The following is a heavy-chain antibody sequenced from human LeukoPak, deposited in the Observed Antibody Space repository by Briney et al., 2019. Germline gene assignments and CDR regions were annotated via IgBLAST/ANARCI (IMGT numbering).Heavy chain of an antibody. CDR1: GGTFSSYA. CDR3: ARERRGSTYVDY. CDR2: IIPIFGTA. D-gene: IGHD1-1*01. J-gene: IGHJ4*02. Sequence: GASVKVSCKAPGGTFSSYAISWVRQAPGQGLEWMGGIIPIFGTANYAQKFQGRVTITADESTSTAYMELSSLRSEDTAVYYCARERRGSTYVDYWGQGTLVTVSS. V-gene: IGHV1-69*13.